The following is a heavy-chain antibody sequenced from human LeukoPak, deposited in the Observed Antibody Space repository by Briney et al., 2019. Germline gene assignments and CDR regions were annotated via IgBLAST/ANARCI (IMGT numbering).Heavy chain of an antibody. CDR2: IWYDGSNK. CDR1: GFTFSSYG. J-gene: IGHJ6*04. V-gene: IGHV3-33*01. D-gene: IGHD2-2*01. CDR3: ARGAYCSSTSCYPYYYYGMDV. Sequence: PGRSLRLSCAASGFTFSSYGMHWVRQAPGKGLEWVAVIWYDGSNKYYADSVKGRFTISRDNSKNTPYLQMNSLRAEDTAVYYCARGAYCSSTSCYPYYYYGMDVWGKGTTVTVSS.